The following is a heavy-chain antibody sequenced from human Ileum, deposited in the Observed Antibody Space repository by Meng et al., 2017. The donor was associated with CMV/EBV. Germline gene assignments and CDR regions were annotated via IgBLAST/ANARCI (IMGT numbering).Heavy chain of an antibody. V-gene: IGHV3-23*01. CDR2: ISSSGDRT. CDR3: ARDHERRNVLRFLEWFSGMDV. D-gene: IGHD3-3*01. Sequence: GESLKISCEVSGFTFSKYFMTWVRQTPGKGLEWVAAISSSGDRTYYADSMEGRFTISRDNSKNASYLQMNSLRAEDTAVYYCARDHERRNVLRFLEWFSGMDVWGQGTTVTVSS. J-gene: IGHJ6*02. CDR1: GFTFSKYF.